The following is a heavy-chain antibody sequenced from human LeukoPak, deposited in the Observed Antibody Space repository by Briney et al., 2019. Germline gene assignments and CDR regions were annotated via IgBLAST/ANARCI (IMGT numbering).Heavy chain of an antibody. CDR1: GYTLTELS. D-gene: IGHD3-22*01. V-gene: IGHV1-24*01. J-gene: IGHJ5*02. CDR3: ATYRRPPITMIAPFDP. CDR2: FDPEDGET. Sequence: GASVKDSCKVSGYTLTELSMHWVRQAPGKGLEWMGGFDPEDGETIYAQKFQGRVTMTEDTSTDTAYMELSSLRSEDTAVYYCATYRRPPITMIAPFDPWGQGSLVTVSS.